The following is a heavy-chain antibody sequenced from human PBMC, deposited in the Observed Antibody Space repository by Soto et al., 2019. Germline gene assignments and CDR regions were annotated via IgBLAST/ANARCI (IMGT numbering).Heavy chain of an antibody. Sequence: SETLCLTWSVSGGSISSGGYYWSWIRQHPSKGLEWIGYIYYSGSTYYDPSLKSRVTISVDTSKNQFSLKLSSVTAADTAVYYCARNCVYYYYCMDVWGQGTTVTVSS. CDR1: GGSISSGGYY. CDR3: ARNCVYYYYCMDV. J-gene: IGHJ6*02. D-gene: IGHD1-1*01. CDR2: IYYSGST. V-gene: IGHV4-31*02.